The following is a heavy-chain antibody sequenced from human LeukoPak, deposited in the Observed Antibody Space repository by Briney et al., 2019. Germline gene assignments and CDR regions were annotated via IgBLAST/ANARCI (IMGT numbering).Heavy chain of an antibody. V-gene: IGHV4-34*01. CDR2: INHSGST. CDR1: GGSISGYY. D-gene: IGHD3-16*01. CDR3: ASYTPGGAYYFDY. J-gene: IGHJ4*02. Sequence: SETLSLTCTVSGGSISGYYWSWIRQPPGKGLEWIGEINHSGSTNYNPSLKSRVTISVDTSKNQFSLKLSSVTAADTAVYYCASYTPGGAYYFDYWGQGTLVTVSS.